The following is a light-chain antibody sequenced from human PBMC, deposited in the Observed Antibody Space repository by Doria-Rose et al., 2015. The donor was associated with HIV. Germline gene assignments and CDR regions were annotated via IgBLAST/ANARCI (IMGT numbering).Light chain of an antibody. Sequence: EIVLTQSPGTLSLSPGERATLSCRASQSFSSTYLAWYQQKPGQAPSLLIYDGSTRATGIPDRFSASGSGTDFTLTINRLEPEDFALYYCHQSGTSWTFGQGTKVEI. J-gene: IGKJ1*01. CDR3: HQSGTSWT. V-gene: IGKV3-20*01. CDR1: QSFSSTY. CDR2: DGS.